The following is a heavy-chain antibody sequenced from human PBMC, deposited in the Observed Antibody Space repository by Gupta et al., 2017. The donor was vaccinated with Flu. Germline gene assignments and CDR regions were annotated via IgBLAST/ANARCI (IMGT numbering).Heavy chain of an antibody. V-gene: IGHV3-15*01. CDR3: TTDIEWRDYYYYGMDV. CDR2: IKSKTDGGTT. Sequence: EVQLVESGGGLVKPGGSLRLSWAASGFTFGNAWMRWVRQASGKGLEWVGRIKSKTDGGTTDYAAPVKGRFTISRDDSKNTLYLQMNSLKTEDTAVYYCTTDIEWRDYYYYGMDVWGQGTTVTVSS. J-gene: IGHJ6*02. D-gene: IGHD3-3*01. CDR1: GFTFGNAW.